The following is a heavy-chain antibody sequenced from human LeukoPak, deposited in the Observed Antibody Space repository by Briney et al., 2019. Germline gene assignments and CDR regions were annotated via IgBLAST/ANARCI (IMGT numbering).Heavy chain of an antibody. J-gene: IGHJ4*02. CDR3: ARSGKLPGPRTFNPFDY. D-gene: IGHD4-23*01. CDR1: GGSISSGSYY. Sequence: SETLSLTCTVSGGSISSGSYYWSWIRQPAGKGLEWIGRIYTSGSTNYNPSFKSRVTISVDTSKNQFSLKLSSVTAADTAVYYCARSGKLPGPRTFNPFDYWGQGTLVTVSS. CDR2: IYTSGST. V-gene: IGHV4-61*02.